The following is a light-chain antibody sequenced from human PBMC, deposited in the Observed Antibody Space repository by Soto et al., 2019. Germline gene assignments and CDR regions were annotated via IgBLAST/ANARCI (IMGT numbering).Light chain of an antibody. CDR2: MIS. CDR1: QSLVHRDGNTY. V-gene: IGKV2-24*01. J-gene: IGKJ2*01. CDR3: MQATQPYT. Sequence: DTVMTQTPLSLPVTLGQPASISCRSSQSLVHRDGNTYLSWLQQRPGQPPRLLIYMISNRFSGVPDRFSGSGAGTAFTLKSSRVEAEDVGVYYCMQATQPYTFGQGTKLEIK.